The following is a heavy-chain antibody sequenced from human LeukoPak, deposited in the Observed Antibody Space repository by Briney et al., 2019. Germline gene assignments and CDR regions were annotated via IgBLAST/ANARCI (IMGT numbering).Heavy chain of an antibody. CDR1: GGSFSGYY. J-gene: IGHJ5*02. V-gene: IGHV4-34*01. CDR3: ARDKGQYGSGTRGFTWFDP. Sequence: PSETLSLTCAVYGGSFSGYYWGWIRQSPGKGLEWIGSIYSRGSTYYNPSLKSRVIVSSDMSKNQFSLMLNSVTAADTAVYYCARDKGQYGSGTRGFTWFDPWGQGTLVTVSS. CDR2: IYSRGST. D-gene: IGHD3-10*01.